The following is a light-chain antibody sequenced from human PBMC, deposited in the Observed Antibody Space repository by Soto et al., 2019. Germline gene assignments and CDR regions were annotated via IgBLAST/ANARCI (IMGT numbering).Light chain of an antibody. Sequence: QLVLTQPPSVSGAPGQRVTISCTGSXXXIGAGYDVHWYQQLPGTAPKLLIYGNSNRPSGVPDRFSGSKSGTSASLAITGXXAXXXXXXXCQSYDSSLSGSVFGGGTKLTVL. J-gene: IGLJ3*02. V-gene: IGLV1-40*01. CDR2: GNS. CDR1: XXXIGAGYD. CDR3: QSYDSSLSGSV.